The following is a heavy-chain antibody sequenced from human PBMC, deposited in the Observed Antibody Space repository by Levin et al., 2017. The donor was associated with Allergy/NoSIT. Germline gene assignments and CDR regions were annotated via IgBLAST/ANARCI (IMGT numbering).Heavy chain of an antibody. Sequence: LRLSCTVTGGSISSGDYFWGWIRQSPGKGLEWIGYIYDSGRTYYNPSLKSRVTISIDTSKNQFSLKLNSVTGADTAVYSCARVGDVLTGEDNVGWFDPWGQGILVTVSS. CDR2: IYDSGRT. CDR1: GGSISSGDYF. V-gene: IGHV4-30-4*01. D-gene: IGHD3-9*01. CDR3: ARVGDVLTGEDNVGWFDP. J-gene: IGHJ5*02.